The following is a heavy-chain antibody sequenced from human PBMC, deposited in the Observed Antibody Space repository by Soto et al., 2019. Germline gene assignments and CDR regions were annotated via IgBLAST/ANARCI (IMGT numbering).Heavy chain of an antibody. CDR2: IYYTGST. J-gene: IGHJ5*02. V-gene: IGHV4-31*03. Sequence: QVQLQESGPGLVKPSQTLSLTCTVSGGSITSGPYYWSWIRQHPGKGLEWIGYIYYTGSTYSNPSLESRITMSVDTSKNQFSLKLWSVTAADTAVYYCARLFGDYVGWFDPWGQGTLVTVSS. CDR1: GGSITSGPYY. D-gene: IGHD4-17*01. CDR3: ARLFGDYVGWFDP.